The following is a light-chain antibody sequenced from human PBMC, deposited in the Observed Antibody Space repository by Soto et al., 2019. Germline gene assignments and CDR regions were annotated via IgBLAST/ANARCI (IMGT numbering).Light chain of an antibody. V-gene: IGLV2-8*01. Sequence: QSALTQPPSASGSPGQSVTISCAGTSSDVGGYKYVSWYQQHPGKAPKLIIYEVDKRPSGVPDRFSGSKSGNTASLTVSGLQAEDEADYYCSSYGGSNIPLYVVGTGTKLTVL. CDR3: SSYGGSNIPLYV. J-gene: IGLJ1*01. CDR2: EVD. CDR1: SSDVGGYKY.